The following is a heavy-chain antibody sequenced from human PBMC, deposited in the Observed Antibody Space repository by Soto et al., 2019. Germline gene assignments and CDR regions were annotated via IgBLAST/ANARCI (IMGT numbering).Heavy chain of an antibody. CDR1: GFTFSSYS. V-gene: IGHV3-48*01. CDR2: ISSSSSTI. CDR3: ARGSLAVAGTIFHY. J-gene: IGHJ4*02. Sequence: EVQLVESGGGLVQPGGSLRLSCAASGFTFSSYSMNWVRQAPGKGLEWVSYISSSSSTIYYADSGKGRFTISRDNAKNSLYLQMNSLRAEDTAVYYCARGSLAVAGTIFHYWGQGTLVTVSS. D-gene: IGHD6-19*01.